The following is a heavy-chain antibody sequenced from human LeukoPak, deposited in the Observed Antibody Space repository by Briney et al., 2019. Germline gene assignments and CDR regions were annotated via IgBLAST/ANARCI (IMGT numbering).Heavy chain of an antibody. CDR3: ARGGRYGDPPEYFQH. CDR2: IYYSGST. Sequence: SETLSLTCTVSGGSISSYYWSWIRQPPGKGLEWIGYIYYSGSTNYNPSLKSRATISVDTSKNQFSLKLSSVTAADTAVYYCARGGRYGDPPEYFQHWGQGTLVTVSS. J-gene: IGHJ1*01. V-gene: IGHV4-59*08. D-gene: IGHD4-17*01. CDR1: GGSISSYY.